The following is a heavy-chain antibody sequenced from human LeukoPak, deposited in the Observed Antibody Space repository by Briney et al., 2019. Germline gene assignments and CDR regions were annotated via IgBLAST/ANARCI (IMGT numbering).Heavy chain of an antibody. CDR1: GYSISSGYY. CDR3: VRHEEAFVSSGWFLNWFVP. D-gene: IGHD6-19*01. Sequence: KPSETLSLTCAVSGYSISSGYYWGWIRQPPGKGLEWIGSIYHSGSTYYNPSLKSRVTISVDTSKNQFSLKLRSVTAADTAVYFCVRHEEAFVSSGWFLNWFVPWGQGTLVTVSS. V-gene: IGHV4-38-2*01. CDR2: IYHSGST. J-gene: IGHJ5*02.